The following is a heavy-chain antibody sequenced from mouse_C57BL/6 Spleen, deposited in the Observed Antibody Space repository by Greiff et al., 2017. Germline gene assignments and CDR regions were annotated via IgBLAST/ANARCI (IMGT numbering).Heavy chain of an antibody. V-gene: IGHV1-26*01. Sequence: EVQLQQSGPELVKPGASVKISCKASGYTFTDYYMNWVKQSPGKSLEWIGDINPNNGGTSYNQKFKGKATLTVNKSSSTAYMELRSLTSEDSAVYYCARGLDPWFAYWGQGTLVTVSA. CDR2: INPNNGGT. J-gene: IGHJ3*01. CDR1: GYTFTDYY. D-gene: IGHD4-1*01. CDR3: ARGLDPWFAY.